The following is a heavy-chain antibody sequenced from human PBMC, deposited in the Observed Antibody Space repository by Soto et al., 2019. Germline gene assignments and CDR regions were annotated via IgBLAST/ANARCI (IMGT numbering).Heavy chain of an antibody. D-gene: IGHD3-3*01. CDR2: IIPIFGTA. V-gene: IGHV1-69*01. Sequence: QMQLVQSGAEVKKPGSSVKVSCKASGGTFSSYAISWVRQAPGQGLEWMGGIIPIFGTANYAQKFQGRVTITADESTSTAYMELSSLRSEDTAVYYCARAGGFLPYYYYYYGMDVWGQGTTVTVSS. CDR3: ARAGGFLPYYYYYYGMDV. CDR1: GGTFSSYA. J-gene: IGHJ6*02.